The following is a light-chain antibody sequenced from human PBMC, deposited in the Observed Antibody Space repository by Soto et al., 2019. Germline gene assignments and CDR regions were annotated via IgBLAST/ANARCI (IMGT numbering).Light chain of an antibody. Sequence: QSALTQPAPLSGSPGQSITISCTGTSSDVGGYNYVSWYQQHPGKAPKLMIYDVSNRPSGVSNRFSGSKSGNTASLTISGLQAEDEADYYCSSYTSSSTLEVFGTGTKVTVL. CDR1: SSDVGGYNY. J-gene: IGLJ1*01. CDR2: DVS. CDR3: SSYTSSSTLEV. V-gene: IGLV2-14*01.